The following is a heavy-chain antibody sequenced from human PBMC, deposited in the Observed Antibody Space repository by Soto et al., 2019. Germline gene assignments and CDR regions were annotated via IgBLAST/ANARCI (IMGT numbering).Heavy chain of an antibody. CDR2: IYYSGST. CDR3: ARTTVIFPTWWFDP. J-gene: IGHJ5*02. Sequence: SETLSLTCTVSGGSISSYYWSWIRQPPGKGLEWIGYIYYSGSTNYNPSPKSRVTISVDTSKNQFSLKLSSVTAADTAVYYCARTTVIFPTWWFDPWGQGTLVTVSS. D-gene: IGHD4-4*01. CDR1: GGSISSYY. V-gene: IGHV4-59*01.